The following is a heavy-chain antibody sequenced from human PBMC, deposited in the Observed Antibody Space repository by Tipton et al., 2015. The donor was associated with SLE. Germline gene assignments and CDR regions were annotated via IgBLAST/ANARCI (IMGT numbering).Heavy chain of an antibody. CDR2: IRYDGSNK. J-gene: IGHJ6*02. CDR3: AKDYSNYVSYYYYYGMDV. CDR1: GFTFSSYG. Sequence: SLRLSCAASGFTFSSYGMHWVRQAPGKGLEWVAFIRYDGSNKYYADSVKGRFTISRDNSKNTLYLQMNSLRAEDTAVYYCAKDYSNYVSYYYYYGMDVWGQGTTVTVSS. D-gene: IGHD4-11*01. V-gene: IGHV3-30*02.